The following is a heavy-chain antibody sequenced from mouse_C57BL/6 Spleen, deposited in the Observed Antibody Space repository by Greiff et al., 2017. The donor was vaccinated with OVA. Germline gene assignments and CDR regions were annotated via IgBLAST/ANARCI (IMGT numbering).Heavy chain of an antibody. Sequence: EVKLQESGAELVRPGASVKLSCTASGFNIKDDYMHWVKQRPEQGLEWIGWIDPENGDTEYASKFQGKATITADTSSNTAYLQLSSLTSEDTAVYYCTTAQAHYAMDYWGQGTSVTVSS. CDR1: GFNIKDDY. CDR3: TTAQAHYAMDY. V-gene: IGHV14-4*01. D-gene: IGHD3-2*02. CDR2: IDPENGDT. J-gene: IGHJ4*01.